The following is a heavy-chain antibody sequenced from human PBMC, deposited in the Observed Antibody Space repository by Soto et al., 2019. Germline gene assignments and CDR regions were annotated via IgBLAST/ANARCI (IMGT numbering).Heavy chain of an antibody. Sequence: QLHQQQWGAGLLKPSETLSLTCAVYGGSFSGYFWNWIRQSPGKGMEWIGKVNHNGRNNYNPSLKIRVTMSLDMSKNQIALKLTSVSAADTAVYYCARGGSSDWQVAFDFWGQGTMVTVSS. CDR2: VNHNGRN. J-gene: IGHJ3*01. D-gene: IGHD6-19*01. V-gene: IGHV4-34*01. CDR3: ARGGSSDWQVAFDF. CDR1: GGSFSGYF.